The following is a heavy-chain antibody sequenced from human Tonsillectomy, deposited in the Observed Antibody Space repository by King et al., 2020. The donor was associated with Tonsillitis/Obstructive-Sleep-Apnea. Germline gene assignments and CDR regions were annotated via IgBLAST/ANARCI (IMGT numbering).Heavy chain of an antibody. J-gene: IGHJ3*01. D-gene: IGHD6-19*01. CDR3: ASVVAANDAFDF. CDR2: ISYDGSNK. CDR1: GFTFSSYA. Sequence: VQLVESGGGVVQPGRSLRLSCAASGFTFSSYAMHWVRQAPGKGREWVAVISYDGSNKYYSDSVKGRFTISRDNSKNTLYLQMNSLRAEETAVYYWASVVAANDAFDFWGQGTMVTVSS. V-gene: IGHV3-30*01.